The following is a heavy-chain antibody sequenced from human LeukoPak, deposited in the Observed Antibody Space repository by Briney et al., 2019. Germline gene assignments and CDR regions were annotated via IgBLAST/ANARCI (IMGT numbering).Heavy chain of an antibody. CDR2: INHSGST. CDR3: ARVLYGDYDLLSGIDP. V-gene: IGHV4-34*01. J-gene: IGHJ5*02. CDR1: GGSFSGYY. Sequence: SETLSLTCAVYGGSFSGYYWSWIRQPPGKGLEWIGEINHSGSTNYNPSLKSRVTISVDTSKNQFSLKLSSVTAADTAVYYCARVLYGDYDLLSGIDPWGQGTLVTVSS. D-gene: IGHD4-17*01.